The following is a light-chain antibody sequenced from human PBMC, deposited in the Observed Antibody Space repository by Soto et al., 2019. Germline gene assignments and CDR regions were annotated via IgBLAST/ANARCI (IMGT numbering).Light chain of an antibody. V-gene: IGLV1-40*01. CDR2: GNI. Sequence: QAVLTQPPSVSGAPGQRVTISCAGTTSNIGAPYDVHWYQQLPATAPKLLIYGNINRPSGVPARFSASRSGTSASLAITGLLPEDEADYYCQSYDDRLRAVVFGGGTKVTVL. J-gene: IGLJ3*02. CDR1: TSNIGAPYD. CDR3: QSYDDRLRAVV.